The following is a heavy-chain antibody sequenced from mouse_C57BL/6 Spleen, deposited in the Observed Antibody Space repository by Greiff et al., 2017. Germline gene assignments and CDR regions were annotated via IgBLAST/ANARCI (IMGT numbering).Heavy chain of an antibody. CDR3: TSAHAY. CDR2: ISRGGDYI. Sequence: EVQLMESGAGLVKPGGSLKLSCAASGFTFSSYAMYWVSQTPEKGLEWVAYISRGGDYIYYADTVKGRITISRDNAWNTLYLQMRCLKSEDTAMYYCTSAHAYWGQGILVTV. D-gene: IGHD1-3*01. V-gene: IGHV5-9-1*02. CDR1: GFTFSSYA. J-gene: IGHJ3*01.